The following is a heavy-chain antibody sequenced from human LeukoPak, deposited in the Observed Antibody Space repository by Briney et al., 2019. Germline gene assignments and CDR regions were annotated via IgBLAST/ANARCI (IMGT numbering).Heavy chain of an antibody. D-gene: IGHD3-3*01. V-gene: IGHV2-5*01. J-gene: IGHJ5*02. CDR1: GFSLSTSGVG. Sequence: SRPTLVKPTQTLTLTCAFSGFSLSTSGVGVGWIRQPPGKALEGLALIYWTDDKRYSPSLKSRLTITKDTSKNQVVLTMTNMDPVDTATYYCAHSTSYYDFWSGRRLDVWFDPWGQGTLVTVSS. CDR2: IYWTDDK. CDR3: AHSTSYYDFWSGRRLDVWFDP.